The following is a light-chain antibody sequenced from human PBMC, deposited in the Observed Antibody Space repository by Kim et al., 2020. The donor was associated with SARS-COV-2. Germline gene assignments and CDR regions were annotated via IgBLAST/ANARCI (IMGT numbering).Light chain of an antibody. Sequence: SLAPGERATPSSRASQSVGSSLAWYQQKPGQAPRLLIYDASNRAPDIPARCSGSGSGTDFTLTISSLEPEDFAVYYCQQRTNWSYSFGQGTKLEI. CDR1: QSVGSS. CDR3: QQRTNWSYS. J-gene: IGKJ2*03. V-gene: IGKV3-11*01. CDR2: DAS.